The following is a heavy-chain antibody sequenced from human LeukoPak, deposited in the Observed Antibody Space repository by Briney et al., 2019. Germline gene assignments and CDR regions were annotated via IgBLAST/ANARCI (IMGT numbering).Heavy chain of an antibody. J-gene: IGHJ4*02. CDR1: GFTFSSYA. V-gene: IGHV3-7*01. Sequence: PGGSLRLSCVASGFTFSSYAMHWVRQAPGKGLEWVANIKQDGSEKYSVDSVKGRFTISRDNAKNSLYLQMNSLRAEDTAVYYCARDLRSTRPSAFDYWGQGTLVTVPS. D-gene: IGHD6-25*01. CDR3: ARDLRSTRPSAFDY. CDR2: IKQDGSEK.